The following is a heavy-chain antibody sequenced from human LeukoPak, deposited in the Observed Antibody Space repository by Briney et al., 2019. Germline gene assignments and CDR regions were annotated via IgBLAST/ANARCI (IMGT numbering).Heavy chain of an antibody. CDR3: ARSNIAVRRGDNWFDP. J-gene: IGHJ5*02. Sequence: GASVKVSCKASGYTFTSYYMHWVRQAPGQGLEWMGIINPSGGSTSYAQKFQGRVTMTRDTSISTAYMELSRLISDDTAVYYCARSNIAVRRGDNWFDPWGQGTLVTVSS. CDR1: GYTFTSYY. V-gene: IGHV1-46*01. CDR2: INPSGGST. D-gene: IGHD6-6*01.